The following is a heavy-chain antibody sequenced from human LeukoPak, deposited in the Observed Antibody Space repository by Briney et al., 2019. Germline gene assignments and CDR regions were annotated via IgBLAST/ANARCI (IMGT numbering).Heavy chain of an antibody. J-gene: IGHJ6*03. CDR3: ARCLKVRGVIRYYYMDV. D-gene: IGHD3-10*01. CDR2: IYYSGST. Sequence: SETLSLTCTVSGDSISSSSYYWGWIRQPPGKGLEWIGNIYYSGSTYYNPSLKSRVTISVDTSKNQFSLKLSSVTAADTAVYYCARCLKVRGVIRYYYMDVWGKGTTVTVSS. V-gene: IGHV4-39*01. CDR1: GDSISSSSYY.